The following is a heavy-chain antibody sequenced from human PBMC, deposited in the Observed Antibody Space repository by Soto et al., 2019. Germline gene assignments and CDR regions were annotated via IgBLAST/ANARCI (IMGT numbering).Heavy chain of an antibody. V-gene: IGHV1-69*06. CDR3: ARGEDSSGWYYYYGMDV. D-gene: IGHD6-19*01. Sequence: QVQLVQSGAEVKKPGSSVKVSCKASGGTFSSYAISWVRQAPGQGLEWMGGIIPSFGTANYAQKFQGRVTITADKSTSTAYMELSSLRSEDTAVYYCARGEDSSGWYYYYGMDVWGQGTTVTVSS. J-gene: IGHJ6*02. CDR2: IIPSFGTA. CDR1: GGTFSSYA.